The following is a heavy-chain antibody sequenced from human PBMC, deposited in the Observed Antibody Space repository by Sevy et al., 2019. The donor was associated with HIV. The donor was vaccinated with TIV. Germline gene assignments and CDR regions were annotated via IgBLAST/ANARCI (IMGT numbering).Heavy chain of an antibody. CDR2: VSSNSSYT. CDR3: TSEGDYYDSSCYYPGGAQFDC. D-gene: IGHD3-22*01. V-gene: IGHV3-11*06. J-gene: IGHJ4*02. CDR1: GFTFSDYY. Sequence: GGSLRLSCAASGFTFSDYYMSWIRQAPGKGLEWVSYVSSNSSYTNYADSVKGRFTISRDNAKNSLYLQMNSLRAEDTDVYYGTSEGDYYDSSCYYPGGAQFDCWGQGTLVTVSS.